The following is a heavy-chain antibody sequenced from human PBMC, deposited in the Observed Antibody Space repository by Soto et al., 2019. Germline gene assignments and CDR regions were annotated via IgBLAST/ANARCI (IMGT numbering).Heavy chain of an antibody. CDR2: IYAGGST. D-gene: IGHD5-18*01. Sequence: GSLRLSCAVSRFTVSSNYINWVLQSPLKGLELVSAIYAGGSTYYADSVKGRFTISRDNSKNALYLQMDSLRAEDAAVYYCVRDKLASGYSSDFDYWGQGTLVTVSS. CDR3: VRDKLASGYSSDFDY. V-gene: IGHV3-53*01. J-gene: IGHJ4*02. CDR1: RFTVSSNY.